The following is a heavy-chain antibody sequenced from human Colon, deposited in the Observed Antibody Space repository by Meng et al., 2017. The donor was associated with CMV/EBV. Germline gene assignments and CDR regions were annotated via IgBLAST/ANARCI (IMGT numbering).Heavy chain of an antibody. J-gene: IGHJ4*02. CDR3: VRAAPSGSYDF. CDR2: MARDGSSS. V-gene: IGHV3-74*01. Sequence: LSCAVAGFALADYWGHWVRQAPGKGPVWVSRMARDGSSSDYADSVKGRFIISRDNAGNTLYLQMNSLRAEDTAMYYCVRAAPSGSYDFWGQGTLVTVSS. D-gene: IGHD1-26*01. CDR1: GFALADYW.